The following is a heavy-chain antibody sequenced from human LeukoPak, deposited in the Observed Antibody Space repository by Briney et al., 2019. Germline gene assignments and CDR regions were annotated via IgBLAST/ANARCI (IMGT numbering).Heavy chain of an antibody. V-gene: IGHV3-9*01. CDR1: GFTFDDYA. Sequence: GGSLRLSCAASGFTFDDYAMHWVRQAPGKGLEWVSGNSWNSGSIGYADSVKGRFTISRDNAKNSLYLQMNSLRAEDTALYYCAKDLGYCSSTSCYARAFDAFDIWGQGTMVTVSS. CDR2: NSWNSGSI. D-gene: IGHD2-2*01. J-gene: IGHJ3*02. CDR3: AKDLGYCSSTSCYARAFDAFDI.